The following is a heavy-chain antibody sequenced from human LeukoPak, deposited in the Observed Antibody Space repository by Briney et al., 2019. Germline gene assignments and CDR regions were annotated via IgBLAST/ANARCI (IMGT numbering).Heavy chain of an antibody. CDR1: GFTVRSNY. CDR2: ISGSGGST. V-gene: IGHV3-23*01. Sequence: GGSLRLSCAASGFTVRSNYMSWVRQAPGKGLEWVSAISGSGGSTYYADSVKGRFTISRDNSQNTLFLQVNSLRAEDTAVYYCARDLRGSIVRYFDYWGQGTLVTVSS. D-gene: IGHD3-9*01. CDR3: ARDLRGSIVRYFDY. J-gene: IGHJ4*02.